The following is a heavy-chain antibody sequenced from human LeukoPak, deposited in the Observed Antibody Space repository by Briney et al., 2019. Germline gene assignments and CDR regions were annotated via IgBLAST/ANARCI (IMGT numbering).Heavy chain of an antibody. CDR2: IAGTGET. D-gene: IGHD2-8*02. J-gene: IGHJ5*02. CDR3: AKGKAPGAVDWFDP. V-gene: IGHV3-23*01. Sequence: GGSLRLSGAASGFTFSKFCMMWVRQAPGKGLEWVSSIAGTGETYYADSVKGRFTVSRDNSKSTLYLQINSLTAEDTALYYCAKGKAPGAVDWFDPWGQGTLVTVSS. CDR1: GFTFSKFC.